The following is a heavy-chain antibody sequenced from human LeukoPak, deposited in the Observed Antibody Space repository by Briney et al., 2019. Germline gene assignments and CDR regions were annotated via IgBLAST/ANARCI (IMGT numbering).Heavy chain of an antibody. CDR2: INSDGSST. Sequence: GGSLRLSCAASGFTFSRYWMHWVRQTPGKGLVWVSRINSDGSSTRYEDSVKGRFNISRDNAKNTLDLQMSSLRAEDTAVYYCARVDCSGGSCYFDYWGQGTLVTVSS. CDR1: GFTFSRYW. D-gene: IGHD2-15*01. V-gene: IGHV3-74*01. CDR3: ARVDCSGGSCYFDY. J-gene: IGHJ4*02.